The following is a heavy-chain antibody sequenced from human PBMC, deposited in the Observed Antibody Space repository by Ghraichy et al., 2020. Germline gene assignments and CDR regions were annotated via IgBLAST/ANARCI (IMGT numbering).Heavy chain of an antibody. V-gene: IGHV3-23*01. D-gene: IGHD6-13*01. CDR3: AKGRSGLAAHPYFDY. CDR1: GFTFSSYA. Sequence: GGSLRLSCAASGFTFSSYAMSWVRQAPGKGLEWVSGIVGSGGSTFYADSVKGRFTISRDNSKNTLYLQMNSLRAEDTAVYYCAKGRSGLAAHPYFDYWGQGTLVTVSS. CDR2: IVGSGGST. J-gene: IGHJ4*02.